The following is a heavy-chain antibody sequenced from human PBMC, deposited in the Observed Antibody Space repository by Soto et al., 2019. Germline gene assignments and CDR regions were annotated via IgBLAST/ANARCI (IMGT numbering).Heavy chain of an antibody. CDR3: ARPMRPYSYYYGMDV. Sequence: GESLKISCKGSGYSFTSYWIGWVRQMPGKGLEWMGIIYPGDSDTRYSPSFQGQVTISADKSISTAYLQWSSLKASDTAMYYCARPMRPYSYYYGMDVWGQGTTVTVSS. V-gene: IGHV5-51*01. D-gene: IGHD4-4*01. CDR2: IYPGDSDT. CDR1: GYSFTSYW. J-gene: IGHJ6*02.